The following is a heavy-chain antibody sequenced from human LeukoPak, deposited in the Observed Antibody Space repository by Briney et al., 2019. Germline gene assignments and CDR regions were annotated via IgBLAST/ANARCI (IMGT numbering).Heavy chain of an antibody. D-gene: IGHD2-2*01. CDR2: IYHSGST. V-gene: IGHV4-4*02. J-gene: IGHJ3*02. Sequence: PSGTLSLTCAVSGGSISSSNWWSWVRQPPGKGLEWIGEIYHSGSTNYNPSVKSRVTISVDKSKNQFSLRLSSVTAADTAVYYCARLVSDIVVVPAANGAFDIWGQGTMVTVPS. CDR3: ARLVSDIVVVPAANGAFDI. CDR1: GGSISSSNW.